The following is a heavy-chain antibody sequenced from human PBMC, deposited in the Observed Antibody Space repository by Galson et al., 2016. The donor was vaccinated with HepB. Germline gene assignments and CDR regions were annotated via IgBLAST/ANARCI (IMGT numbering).Heavy chain of an antibody. D-gene: IGHD6-13*01. J-gene: IGHJ4*02. Sequence: FLRLSCAASGFTFSSYSLNWVRQAPGKGLEWVSYISIGSSRIYYADSVKGRFTISRDNAKNSLYLQMNSLRAEDTAVYYCARDLLNLAAPDYWGQGTLVTVSS. CDR2: ISIGSSRI. V-gene: IGHV3-48*04. CDR3: ARDLLNLAAPDY. CDR1: GFTFSSYS.